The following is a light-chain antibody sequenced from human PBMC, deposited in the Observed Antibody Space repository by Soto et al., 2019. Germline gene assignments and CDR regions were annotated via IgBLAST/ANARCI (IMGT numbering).Light chain of an antibody. CDR2: DAS. CDR1: QTISAW. J-gene: IGKJ2*01. Sequence: DIQLTQSPSTLSASVGDRVTITCRDRQTISAWLAWYQQIPGKAPKLLIYDASSLESGVPSRFSGSGSGTEFTLTISSLHPDDFAAYYCQQYNTYSPTFGQGTKLEI. V-gene: IGKV1-5*01. CDR3: QQYNTYSPT.